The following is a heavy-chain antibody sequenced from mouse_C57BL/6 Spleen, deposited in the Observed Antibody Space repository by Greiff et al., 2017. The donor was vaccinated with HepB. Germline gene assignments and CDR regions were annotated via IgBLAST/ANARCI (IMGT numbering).Heavy chain of an antibody. CDR3: ARGYYYGSSLVFDV. J-gene: IGHJ1*03. D-gene: IGHD1-1*01. CDR1: GYTFTSYW. CDR2: IHPNSGST. V-gene: IGHV1-64*01. Sequence: QVQLQQPGAELVKPGASVKLSCKASGYTFTSYWMHWVKQRPGQGLEWIGMIHPNSGSTNYNEKFKSKATLTVDKSSSTAYMQLSSLTSEDSAVYYCARGYYYGSSLVFDVWGTGTTVTVSS.